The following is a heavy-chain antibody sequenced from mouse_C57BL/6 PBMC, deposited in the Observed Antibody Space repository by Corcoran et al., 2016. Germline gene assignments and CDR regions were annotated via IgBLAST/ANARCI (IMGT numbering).Heavy chain of an antibody. CDR2: INPNNGGT. CDR3: ARPTSNYAMDY. Sequence: EVQLQQSGPELVKPGASVKISCKASGYTFTDYYMNWVKQSHGKSLEWIGDINPNNGGTSYNQKFKGKATLTVDKSSSTAYMELRSLTSEDSAVYYCARPTSNYAMDYWGQGTSVTVSS. J-gene: IGHJ4*01. D-gene: IGHD2-10*02. V-gene: IGHV1-26*01. CDR1: GYTFTDYY.